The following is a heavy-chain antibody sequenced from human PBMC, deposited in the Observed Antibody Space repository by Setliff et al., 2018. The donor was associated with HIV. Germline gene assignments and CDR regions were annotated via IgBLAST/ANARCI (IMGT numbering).Heavy chain of an antibody. CDR2: IFSSGST. J-gene: IGHJ4*02. CDR1: GVSISSSSHY. D-gene: IGHD1-26*01. V-gene: IGHV4-59*11. Sequence: SETLSLTCTVSGVSISSSSHYWSWIRQPPGKELEWIGYIFSSGSTTYNPSLKSRVTISIDTSKNQFSLKVSSVTAADTAVYYCARGWEWGAPLDYWGQGTLVTVSS. CDR3: ARGWEWGAPLDY.